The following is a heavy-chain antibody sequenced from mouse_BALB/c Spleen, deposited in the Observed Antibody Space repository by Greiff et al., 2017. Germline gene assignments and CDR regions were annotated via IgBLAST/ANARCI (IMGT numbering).Heavy chain of an antibody. D-gene: IGHD2-10*02. CDR1: GFTFSSYA. J-gene: IGHJ4*01. V-gene: IGHV5-6-5*01. CDR2: ISSGGST. Sequence: EVKLMESGGGLVKPGGSLTLSCAASGFTFSSYAMSWVRQTPEKRLEWVASISSGGSTYYPDSVKGRFTISRDNARNILYLQMSSLRSEDTAMYYCARRYAYYAMDYWGQGTSVTVSS. CDR3: ARRYAYYAMDY.